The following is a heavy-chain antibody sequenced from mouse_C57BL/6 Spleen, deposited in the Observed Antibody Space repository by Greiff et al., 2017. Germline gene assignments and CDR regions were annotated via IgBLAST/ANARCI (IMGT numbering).Heavy chain of an antibody. D-gene: IGHD1-1*01. J-gene: IGHJ4*01. V-gene: IGHV1-82*01. Sequence: QVQLQQSGPELVKPGASVKISCKASGYAFSSSWMNWVKQRPGKGLEWIGRIYPGDGDTNYNGKFKGKATLTADKSSSTAYMQLSSLTSEDSAVYFCARDGYYYGSSYAMDYWGQGTSVTVSS. CDR3: ARDGYYYGSSYAMDY. CDR1: GYAFSSSW. CDR2: IYPGDGDT.